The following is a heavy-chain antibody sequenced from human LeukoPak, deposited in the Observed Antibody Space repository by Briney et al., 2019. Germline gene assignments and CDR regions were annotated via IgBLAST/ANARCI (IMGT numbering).Heavy chain of an antibody. V-gene: IGHV4-34*01. Sequence: PSETLSLTCAVYGGSFSGYYWSWIRQPPGKGLEWIGEINPSGSTNYNPSLKSRVTISVDTSKNQFSLKLSSVTAADTAVYYCARVELTVDYWGQGTLVTVSS. CDR1: GGSFSGYY. CDR2: INPSGST. J-gene: IGHJ4*02. CDR3: ARVELTVDY. D-gene: IGHD4/OR15-4a*01.